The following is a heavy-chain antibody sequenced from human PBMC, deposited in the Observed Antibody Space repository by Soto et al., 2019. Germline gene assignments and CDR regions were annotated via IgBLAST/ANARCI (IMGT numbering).Heavy chain of an antibody. J-gene: IGHJ4*02. Sequence: GGSLRLSCAASGFTFSSYAMSWVRQAPGKGLEWVSAISGSGGSTYYADSGEGRFTICRDNSKNKLYLQMNSLRAEETAVYYCAKSKLRAMGLGYFDYWGQGTLVTVSS. CDR2: ISGSGGST. D-gene: IGHD5-18*01. V-gene: IGHV3-23*01. CDR1: GFTFSSYA. CDR3: AKSKLRAMGLGYFDY.